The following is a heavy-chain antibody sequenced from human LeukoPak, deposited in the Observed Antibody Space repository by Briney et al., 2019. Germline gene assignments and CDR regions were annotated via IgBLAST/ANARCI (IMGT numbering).Heavy chain of an antibody. Sequence: GGSLRLSCVASGFTFSSYGMSWVRQAPGKGLEWVSGINWNGGSTGYADSVKGRFTISRDNAKNSLYLQMNSLRAEDTALYYCARGGWFGELLFDYWGQGTLVTVSS. CDR2: INWNGGST. CDR1: GFTFSSYG. V-gene: IGHV3-20*04. D-gene: IGHD3-10*01. J-gene: IGHJ4*02. CDR3: ARGGWFGELLFDY.